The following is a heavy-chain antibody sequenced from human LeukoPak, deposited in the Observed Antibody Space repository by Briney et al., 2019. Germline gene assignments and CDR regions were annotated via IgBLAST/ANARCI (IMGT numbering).Heavy chain of an antibody. V-gene: IGHV4-34*01. CDR1: GGSFSAYY. CDR2: INHSGST. Sequence: SETLSLTCAVYGGSFSAYYWRWIRQPPGKGLEWIGEINHSGSTNYNPSLKSRVTISVDTSKNQFSLKLSSVTAADTAVYYCARATSITVIVVAKYYFDYWGQGALVTVSS. CDR3: ARATSITVIVVAKYYFDY. D-gene: IGHD3-22*01. J-gene: IGHJ4*02.